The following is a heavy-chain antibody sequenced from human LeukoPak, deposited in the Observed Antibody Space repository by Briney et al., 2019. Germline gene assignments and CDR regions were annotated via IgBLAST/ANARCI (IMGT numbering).Heavy chain of an antibody. D-gene: IGHD6-13*01. CDR2: INHSGST. V-gene: IGHV4-34*01. Sequence: SETLSLTCAVYGGSFSGYYWSWIRQPPGKGLEWIGEINHSGSTNYNPSLKSRVTISVDTSKNQFSLKLSSVTAADTAVYYCARGLRIAAGDYWGQGTLVTVSS. J-gene: IGHJ4*02. CDR1: GGSFSGYY. CDR3: ARGLRIAAGDY.